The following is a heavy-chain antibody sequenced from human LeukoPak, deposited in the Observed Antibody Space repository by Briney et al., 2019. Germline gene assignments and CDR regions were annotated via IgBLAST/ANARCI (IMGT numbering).Heavy chain of an antibody. CDR3: ARHLPHSSVNKRGPDY. CDR1: GGSISSSSYH. J-gene: IGHJ4*02. V-gene: IGHV4-39*01. Sequence: SETLSLTCTAYGGSISSSSYHWGWIRQPPGKGLEWIGNIYYSGSTYYNPSLQSRVTISVDTSKNQFSLRLISVTAADTAVYYCARHLPHSSVNKRGPDYWGQGTLVTVSS. D-gene: IGHD6-19*01. CDR2: IYYSGST.